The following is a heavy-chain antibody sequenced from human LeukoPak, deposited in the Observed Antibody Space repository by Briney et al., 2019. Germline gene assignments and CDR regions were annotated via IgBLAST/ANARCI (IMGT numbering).Heavy chain of an antibody. D-gene: IGHD3-22*01. CDR3: ATQSITLVVVISPFDY. V-gene: IGHV3-30*02. CDR1: GLTFSNFP. Sequence: PGGSLRLSCAASGLTFSNFPMHWVRQASGKGLEWVALIQDDGATTNYVDSVRGRFTISRDNSKSTVYLQMNSLKPDDTAVYYCATQSITLVVVISPFDYWGQGTLVTVSS. CDR2: IQDDGATT. J-gene: IGHJ4*02.